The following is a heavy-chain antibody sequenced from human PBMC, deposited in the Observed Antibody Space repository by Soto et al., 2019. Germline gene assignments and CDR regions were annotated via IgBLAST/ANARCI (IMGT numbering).Heavy chain of an antibody. CDR1: GGSFSGYY. J-gene: IGHJ6*02. CDR2: LNHSGST. V-gene: IGHV4-34*01. CDR3: ARDKNYYYYGMDV. Sequence: QVHLQQWGAGLLKPSETLSLTCAVYGGSFSGYYWNWIRQPPGKGLEWIGELNHSGSTKYNPSLKSRVSISVDTSKNQFSLRLNSVTAADTAVYYCARDKNYYYYGMDVWGQGTTVTVSS.